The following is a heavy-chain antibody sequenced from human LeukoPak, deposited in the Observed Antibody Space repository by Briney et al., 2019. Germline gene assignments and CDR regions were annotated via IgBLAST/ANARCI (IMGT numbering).Heavy chain of an antibody. CDR1: GFTVSDNY. CDR3: AIRSHNSSWSAFDY. V-gene: IGHV3-66*01. Sequence: GGSLRLSCAVSGFTVSDNYVTWVRQAPGKGLEWVSIIYSRGRTYYGDSVKGRFTISRDTSKNILYLQLDGLRADDTAVYYCAIRSHNSSWSAFDYWGQGTLVTVSS. CDR2: IYSRGRT. D-gene: IGHD6-13*01. J-gene: IGHJ4*02.